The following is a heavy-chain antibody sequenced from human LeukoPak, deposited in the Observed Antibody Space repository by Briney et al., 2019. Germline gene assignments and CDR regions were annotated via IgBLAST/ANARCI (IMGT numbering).Heavy chain of an antibody. CDR2: IKQDGSEK. V-gene: IGHV3-7*03. CDR3: ARDVSRYGSGSYRLNWSDP. Sequence: RGSLRLSCAASGFTFSSYWMSWVRQAPGKGLEWVANIKQDGSEKYYVDSVKGRFTISRDNAKNSLYLQMNSLRAEDTAVYYCARDVSRYGSGSYRLNWSDPWGQGTLVTVSS. CDR1: GFTFSSYW. D-gene: IGHD3-10*01. J-gene: IGHJ5*02.